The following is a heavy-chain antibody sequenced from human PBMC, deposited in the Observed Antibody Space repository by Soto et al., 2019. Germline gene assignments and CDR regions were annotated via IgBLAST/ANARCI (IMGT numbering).Heavy chain of an antibody. CDR1: GYTFTNSG. D-gene: IGHD3-10*01. CDR3: ARGVGSGSYYNQYNWFDP. Sequence: QVQLVQSGGEVQKPGASVKVSCKASGYTFTNSGISWVRQAPGQGLEWMGWINVYNGNTKYAQKVQGRVTMTTDTSTSTAYRELRSLRSDDTAVYYCARGVGSGSYYNQYNWFDPWGQGTLVTVSS. J-gene: IGHJ5*02. CDR2: INVYNGNT. V-gene: IGHV1-18*01.